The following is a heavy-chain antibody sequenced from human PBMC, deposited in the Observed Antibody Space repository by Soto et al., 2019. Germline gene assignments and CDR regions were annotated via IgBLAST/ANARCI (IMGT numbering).Heavy chain of an antibody. D-gene: IGHD2-15*01. Sequence: PVGSLRLSCAASGFTFSNAWMSWVRQAPGKGLEWVGRIKSKTDGGTTDYAAPVKGRFTISRDDSKNTLYLQMNSLKTEDTAVYYCTTDPGVVVAARRVGFDPWGQGTLVTVSS. CDR1: GFTFSNAW. J-gene: IGHJ5*02. CDR3: TTDPGVVVAARRVGFDP. CDR2: IKSKTDGGTT. V-gene: IGHV3-15*01.